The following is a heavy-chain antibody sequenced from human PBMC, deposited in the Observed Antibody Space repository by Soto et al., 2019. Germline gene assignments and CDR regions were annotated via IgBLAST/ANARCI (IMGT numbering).Heavy chain of an antibody. J-gene: IGHJ6*02. CDR2: IYYSGST. CDR1: GGSISSGGYY. V-gene: IGHV4-31*03. Sequence: SETLSLTCTVSGGSISSGGYYWSWIRQHPGKGLEWIGYIYYSGSTYYNPSLKSRVTISVDTSKNQFSLKLSSVTAADTAVYYCARGSYVLGSYYYYGMDVWGQGTTVTVS. CDR3: ARGSYVLGSYYYYGMDV. D-gene: IGHD5-18*01.